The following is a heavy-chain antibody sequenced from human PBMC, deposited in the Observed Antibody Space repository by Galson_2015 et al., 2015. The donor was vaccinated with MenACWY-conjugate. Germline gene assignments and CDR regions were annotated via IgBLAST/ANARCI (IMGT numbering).Heavy chain of an antibody. Sequence: ETLSLTCTVSGGSISSYYWSWIRQPPGKGLEWIGYISYSGSTNYNPSLKSRVTISVDTSKNQFSLKLSSVTAADTAVYYCARETNSGWYGYFDLWGRGTLVTVSS. J-gene: IGHJ2*01. CDR3: ARETNSGWYGYFDL. CDR1: GGSISSYY. CDR2: ISYSGST. V-gene: IGHV4-59*01. D-gene: IGHD6-19*01.